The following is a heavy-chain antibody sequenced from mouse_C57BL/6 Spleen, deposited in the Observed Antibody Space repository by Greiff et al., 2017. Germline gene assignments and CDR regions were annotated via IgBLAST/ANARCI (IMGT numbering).Heavy chain of an antibody. J-gene: IGHJ1*03. CDR3: ARTSYYYGSSYWYFDV. V-gene: IGHV1-64*01. CDR1: GYTFTSYW. Sequence: QVQLQQPGAELVKPGASVKLSCKASGYTFTSYWMHWVKQRPGQGLEWIGMIHPNSGSTNYNEKFKSKATLTVDKSSSTAYMQLSSLTSEDSAVYYGARTSYYYGSSYWYFDVWGTGTTVTVSS. D-gene: IGHD1-1*01. CDR2: IHPNSGST.